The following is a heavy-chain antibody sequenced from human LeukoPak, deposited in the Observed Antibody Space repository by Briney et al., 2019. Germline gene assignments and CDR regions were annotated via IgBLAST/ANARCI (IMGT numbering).Heavy chain of an antibody. CDR3: ARDGEWELPHY. J-gene: IGHJ4*02. CDR2: IIPIFGTA. D-gene: IGHD1-26*01. CDR1: GGTFSSYA. Sequence: AASVKVSCKASGGTFSSYAISRVRQAPGQGLEWMGGIIPIFGTANYAQKFQGRVTITADESTSTAYMELSSLRSEDTAVYYCARDGEWELPHYWGQGTLVTVSS. V-gene: IGHV1-69*01.